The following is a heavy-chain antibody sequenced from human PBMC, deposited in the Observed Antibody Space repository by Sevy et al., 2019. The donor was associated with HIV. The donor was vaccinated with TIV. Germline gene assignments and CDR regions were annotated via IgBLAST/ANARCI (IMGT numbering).Heavy chain of an antibody. Sequence: SETLSLTCTVSGDSLSNSGYYWGWIRQPPGKGLEWIGNIYYSGSTHYNPSLKSRVTVSIDTSKNQFSLKLSSVTAADMAVYFCARFPYGDYVDYFDYWGQGTLVTVSS. CDR3: ARFPYGDYVDYFDY. D-gene: IGHD4-17*01. CDR2: IYYSGST. J-gene: IGHJ4*02. V-gene: IGHV4-39*01. CDR1: GDSLSNSGYY.